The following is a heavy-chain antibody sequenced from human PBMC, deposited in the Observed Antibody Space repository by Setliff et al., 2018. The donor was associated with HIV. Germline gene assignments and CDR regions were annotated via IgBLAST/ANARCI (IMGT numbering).Heavy chain of an antibody. CDR3: AAVPWGHSSLIIDH. V-gene: IGHV3-7*01. J-gene: IGHJ4*02. Sequence: LRLSCAAFGFTFSNDWMTWVRQGPGKGLEWVANIEGNGRRTYYVDSVKGRFTISRDNAKNSVYLQMHSLRVEDTAVYYCAAVPWGHSSLIIDHWGQGTPVTVSS. D-gene: IGHD3-16*01. CDR2: IEGNGRRT. CDR1: GFTFSNDW.